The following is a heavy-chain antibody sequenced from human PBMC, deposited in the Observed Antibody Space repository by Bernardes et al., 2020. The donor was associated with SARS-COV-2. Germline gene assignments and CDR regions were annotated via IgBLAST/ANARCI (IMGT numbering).Heavy chain of an antibody. CDR1: GFTFNNHG. D-gene: IGHD3-16*01. J-gene: IGHJ4*02. V-gene: IGHV3-30*18. Sequence: GGSLRLSCAASGFTFNNHGMHWVRQAPGKGLEWVAFISYEGSIKNYADSVKGRFTISRDNSKNTLYLQMNSLRAEDTAVYYCAKDPRVFLITFGGRMYYFDYWGQGTLVSVSS. CDR3: AKDPRVFLITFGGRMYYFDY. CDR2: ISYEGSIK.